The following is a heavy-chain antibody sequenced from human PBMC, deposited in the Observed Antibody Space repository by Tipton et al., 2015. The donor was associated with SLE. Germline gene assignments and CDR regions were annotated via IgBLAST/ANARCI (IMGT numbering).Heavy chain of an antibody. Sequence: GSLRLSCAASGFPFSTYWMHWVRQAPGKGLVWISQIHGDGSSISYADSVKGRLTISRDNAKNTLYLQMNSLRAEDTAVYYCARGGIGGDFDYWGQGTLVTVSS. CDR1: GFPFSTYW. V-gene: IGHV3-74*01. D-gene: IGHD2-21*01. J-gene: IGHJ4*02. CDR2: IHGDGSSI. CDR3: ARGGIGGDFDY.